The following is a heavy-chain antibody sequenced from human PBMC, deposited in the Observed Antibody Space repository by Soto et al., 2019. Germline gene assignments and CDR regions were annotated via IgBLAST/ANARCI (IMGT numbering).Heavy chain of an antibody. CDR3: ARRRMAARLGNWFDP. D-gene: IGHD6-6*01. CDR2: IYYSGST. J-gene: IGHJ5*02. V-gene: IGHV4-39*01. Sequence: PSETLSLTCTVSGGSISSSSYYWGWIRQPPGKGLEWIGSIYYSGSTYYNPSLKSRVTISVDTSKNQFSLKLSSVTAADTAVYYCARRRMAARLGNWFDPWGQGTLVTVS. CDR1: GGSISSSSYY.